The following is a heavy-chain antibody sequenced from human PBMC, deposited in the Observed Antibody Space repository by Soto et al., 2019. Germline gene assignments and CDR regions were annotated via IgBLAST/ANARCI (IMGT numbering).Heavy chain of an antibody. CDR1: GGSISSYY. Sequence: PSETLSLTCTVSGGSISSYYGSWIRQPAGKGLEWIGRIYTSGSTNYNPSLKSRVTMSVDTSKNQFSLKLSSVTASDTAMYYCARHYSPPPAYYYYGMDVWGQGTTVTVSS. CDR2: IYTSGST. J-gene: IGHJ6*02. V-gene: IGHV4-4*07. CDR3: ARHYSPPPAYYYYGMDV. D-gene: IGHD4-4*01.